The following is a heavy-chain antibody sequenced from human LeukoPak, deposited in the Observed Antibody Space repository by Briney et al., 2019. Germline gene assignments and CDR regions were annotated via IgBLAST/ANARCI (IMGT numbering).Heavy chain of an antibody. CDR1: TFSFTSYS. D-gene: IGHD3-10*01. Sequence: PGRSLILSCVASTFSFTSYSMNSVRQAPGKGLEWVSSISSSSSYIYYADSVKGRFTISRDNAKNSLYLQMNSLRAEDTAVYYSAREMRAMVRGSLQAVGYWGQGTLVTVSS. CDR3: AREMRAMVRGSLQAVGY. V-gene: IGHV3-21*01. CDR2: ISSSSSYI. J-gene: IGHJ4*02.